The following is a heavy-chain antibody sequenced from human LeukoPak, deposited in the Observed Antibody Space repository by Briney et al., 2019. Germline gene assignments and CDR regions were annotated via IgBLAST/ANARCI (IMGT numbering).Heavy chain of an antibody. V-gene: IGHV1-8*01. J-gene: IGHJ6*03. CDR1: GYTFEMYD. CDR3: ARGPSITMVRGGQWYYYMDV. CDR2: MNPLSGNT. D-gene: IGHD3-10*01. Sequence: PLASVKVSCKAAGYTFEMYDINWVRQATGQGLEWMGWMNPLSGNTGYTQKFQGRVTMTRDTSTSTVYMELSSLRSEDTAVYYCARGPSITMVRGGQWYYYMDVWGKGTTVTISS.